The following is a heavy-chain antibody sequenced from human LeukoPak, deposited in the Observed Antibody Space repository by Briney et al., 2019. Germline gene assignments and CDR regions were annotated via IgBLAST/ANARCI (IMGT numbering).Heavy chain of an antibody. D-gene: IGHD4-17*01. V-gene: IGHV4-38-2*02. CDR1: GYSISSGYY. CDR3: ARGKPTVTAYYYYYYMDV. CDR2: IYHSGST. J-gene: IGHJ6*03. Sequence: SETLSLTCTVSGYSISSGYYWGWIRQPPGKGLEWIGSIYHSGSTYYNPSLKSRVTISVDTSKNQFSLKLSSVTAADTAVYYCARGKPTVTAYYYYYYMDVWGKGTTVTVSS.